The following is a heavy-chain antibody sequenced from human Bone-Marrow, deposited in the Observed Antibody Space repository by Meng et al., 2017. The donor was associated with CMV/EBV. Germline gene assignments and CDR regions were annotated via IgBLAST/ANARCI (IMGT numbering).Heavy chain of an antibody. Sequence: ASVKVSCKASGYTFTSYYMHWVRQAPGQGLEWMGIINPSGGSTSYAQKFQGRVTMTRDTSTSTVYMELSSLRSEDTAVYYCATTTGEAEGPDYWGQGTLVTVSS. V-gene: IGHV1-46*01. CDR2: INPSGGST. J-gene: IGHJ4*02. D-gene: IGHD1-1*01. CDR1: GYTFTSYY. CDR3: ATTTGEAEGPDY.